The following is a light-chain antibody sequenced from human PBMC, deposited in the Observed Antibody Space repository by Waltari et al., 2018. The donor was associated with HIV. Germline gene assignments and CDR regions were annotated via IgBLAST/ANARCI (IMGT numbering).Light chain of an antibody. Sequence: QSVMTQPPSASGTPGQRVTISCSGSRYNIGWNYVNWSQQLPVTTPNLLIYRNKPRPSGVPDRFSCSKSGTSASLASSGLRSEDEADYYCAAWDDSLSGSWVFGGGTQVTVL. CDR1: RYNIGWNY. CDR3: AAWDDSLSGSWV. J-gene: IGLJ3*02. CDR2: RNK. V-gene: IGLV1-47*01.